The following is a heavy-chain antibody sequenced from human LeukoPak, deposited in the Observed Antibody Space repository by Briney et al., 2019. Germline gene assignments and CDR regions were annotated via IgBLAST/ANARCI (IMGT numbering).Heavy chain of an antibody. D-gene: IGHD2-15*01. V-gene: IGHV1-2*02. J-gene: IGHJ6*02. CDR2: INPNSGGT. CDR3: ARDIVATAGYCSGGSCYWYYYGMDV. CDR1: GYTFTGYY. Sequence: ASVKVSCKASGYTFTGYYMHWVRQAPGQGLGWMGWINPNSGGTNYAQKFQGRVTMTRDTSISTAYMELSRLRSGDTAVYYCARDIVATAGYCSGGSCYWYYYGMDVWGQGTTVTVSS.